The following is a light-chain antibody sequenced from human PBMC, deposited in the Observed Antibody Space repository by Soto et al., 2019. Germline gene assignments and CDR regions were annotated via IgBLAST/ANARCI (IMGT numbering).Light chain of an antibody. CDR2: GAS. Sequence: IVLTQSAATVSVATGERVTLSCKARQGFXGYFAWYQPRPSQSPGVPXDGASSRATGSPARLSGSGSGTEFALTISSLKSEYFSLYYCQQYDNWPRPFGQRTKVDIK. CDR3: QQYDNWPRP. J-gene: IGKJ1*01. CDR1: QGFXGY. V-gene: IGKV3-15*01.